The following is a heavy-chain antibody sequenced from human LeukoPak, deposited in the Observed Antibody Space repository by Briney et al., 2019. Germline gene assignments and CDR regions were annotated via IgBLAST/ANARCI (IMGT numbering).Heavy chain of an antibody. D-gene: IGHD2-15*01. Sequence: ASVKVSREASGYTFTSYYMHGVRQAPGQGREWMGIINPSGGSTSYAQKFQGRVTMTRDMSTSTVYMEPSSLRSEDTAVYYCASGLYWDSYYFDYWGQGTLVTVSS. J-gene: IGHJ4*02. CDR3: ASGLYWDSYYFDY. CDR2: INPSGGST. V-gene: IGHV1-46*01. CDR1: GYTFTSYY.